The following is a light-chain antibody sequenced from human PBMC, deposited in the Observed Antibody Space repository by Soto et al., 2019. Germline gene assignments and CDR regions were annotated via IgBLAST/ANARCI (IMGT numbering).Light chain of an antibody. CDR1: QSISDT. CDR3: QQYDNWPWT. J-gene: IGKJ1*01. Sequence: ELVSTQSPATLSVSPGGRATLSCRASQSISDTLAWYQQKPGQAPRLLIYSASRRATGFPARFSGSGSGTDFTLTISSLQSEDFAVYYCQQYDNWPWTFGQGTKVDI. CDR2: SAS. V-gene: IGKV3-15*01.